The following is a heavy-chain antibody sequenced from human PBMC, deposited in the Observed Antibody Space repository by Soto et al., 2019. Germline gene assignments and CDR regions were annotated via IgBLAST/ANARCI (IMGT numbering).Heavy chain of an antibody. CDR2: IKQDGSEK. CDR3: ARDRGYSYSTIRWY. J-gene: IGHJ4*02. V-gene: IGHV3-7*05. Sequence: GGSLRLSCAASGFTFSSYWMSWVRQAPGKGLEWVANIKQDGSEKYYVDSVKGRFTISRDNAKNSLYLQMNSLRAEDTAVYYCARDRGYSYSTIRWYWGQGTLVTVSS. CDR1: GFTFSSYW. D-gene: IGHD5-18*01.